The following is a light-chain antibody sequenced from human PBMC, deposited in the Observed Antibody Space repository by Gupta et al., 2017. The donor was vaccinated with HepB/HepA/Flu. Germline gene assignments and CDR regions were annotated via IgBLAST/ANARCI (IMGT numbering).Light chain of an antibody. CDR2: GAS. V-gene: IGKV3-20*01. J-gene: IGKJ2*04. Sequence: EIVSTQSPGPLSLSPGERATLSCKASQSVSSSYLAWYQQKPGQAPRLLMYGASSRATGIPDRFSGSGYGTDFTLTISRLEPEDFAVYYCQQYGSSPPCSFGQGTKLEIK. CDR1: QSVSSSY. CDR3: QQYGSSPPCS.